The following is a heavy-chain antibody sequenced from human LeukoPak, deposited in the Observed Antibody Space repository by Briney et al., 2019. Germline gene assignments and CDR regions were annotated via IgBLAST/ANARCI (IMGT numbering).Heavy chain of an antibody. J-gene: IGHJ4*02. CDR2: IYSGCST. Sequence: PGGSLRLSCAASGFTVSSNYMTWVRQAPGRGLEWVSLIYSGCSTYYADSVKGRFTISRDTSKNTLYLQVNSLRAEDTAVYYGARVEMAARDWGQGTLVTVSS. CDR1: GFTVSSNY. D-gene: IGHD5-24*01. CDR3: ARVEMAARD. V-gene: IGHV3-66*01.